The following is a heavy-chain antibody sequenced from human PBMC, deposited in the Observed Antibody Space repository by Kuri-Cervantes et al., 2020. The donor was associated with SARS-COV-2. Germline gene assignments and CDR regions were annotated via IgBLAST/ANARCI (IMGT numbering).Heavy chain of an antibody. CDR3: VRGIVGPNYGYTGSYFDS. V-gene: IGHV3-48*01. Sequence: GESLKISCAASGIIFNAYDMNWVRQAPGKGLEWVSYISSGSRSKYYGDSVKGRFTISRDNAKQLLYLQMNSLRAEDTAVYYCVRGIVGPNYGYTGSYFDSWGQGTLVTVSS. CDR2: ISSGSRSK. J-gene: IGHJ4*02. CDR1: GIIFNAYD. D-gene: IGHD3-10*01.